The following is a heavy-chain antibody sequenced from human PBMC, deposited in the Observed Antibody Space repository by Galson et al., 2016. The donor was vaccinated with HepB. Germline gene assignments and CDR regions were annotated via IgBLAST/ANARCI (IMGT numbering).Heavy chain of an antibody. V-gene: IGHV4-59*01. J-gene: IGHJ3*02. CDR3: ARDSPGHYDFWGDAFDI. Sequence: SETLSLTCTVSGASISDYYWSWIRQPPGKGLEWIGFIHYTGNANYNPSLKSRVTISGDTSQNQLSLKLRSVTAVDTAVYYCARDSPGHYDFWGDAFDIWGQGTLVTVSS. D-gene: IGHD3-3*01. CDR2: IHYTGNA. CDR1: GASISDYY.